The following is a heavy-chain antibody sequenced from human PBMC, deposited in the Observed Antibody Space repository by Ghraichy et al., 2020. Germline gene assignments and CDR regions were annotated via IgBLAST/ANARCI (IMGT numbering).Heavy chain of an antibody. CDR2: INSDGSST. V-gene: IGHV3-74*01. Sequence: GGSLRLSCAASGFTFGSYWMHWVRQAPGKGLVWVSRINSDGSSTSYADSVKGRFTISRDNAKNTLYLQMNSLRAEDTAVYYCARDRGQSGVGVFDPWGQGTLVTVSS. J-gene: IGHJ5*02. CDR3: ARDRGQSGVGVFDP. D-gene: IGHD2-8*02. CDR1: GFTFGSYW.